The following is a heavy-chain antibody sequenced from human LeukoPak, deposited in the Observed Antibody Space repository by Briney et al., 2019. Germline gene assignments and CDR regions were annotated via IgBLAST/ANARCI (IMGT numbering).Heavy chain of an antibody. J-gene: IGHJ5*02. V-gene: IGHV1-46*01. D-gene: IGHD6-13*01. CDR1: GYTFTRHY. CDR2: INPSGGST. Sequence: GASVKVSCKASGYTFTRHYMHWVRQAPGQGLEWMGIINPSGGSTSYAQKFQGRVTMTRDMSASTVYMELSSLRSEDTAVYYCARDLHTTTWYVLVAWGQGALVTVSS. CDR3: ARDLHTTTWYVLVA.